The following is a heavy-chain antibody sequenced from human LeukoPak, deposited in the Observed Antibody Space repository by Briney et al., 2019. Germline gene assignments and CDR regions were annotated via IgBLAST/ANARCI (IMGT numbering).Heavy chain of an antibody. V-gene: IGHV4-34*01. Sequence: SETLSLTCAVYGGSFSGYYWSWIRQPPGKGLEWIGEINHSGSTNYNPSLKSRVTISVDTSKNQFSLKLSSVTAADTAVYYCARGIVGVPAAIGYHDYWGQGTLVTVSS. CDR1: GGSFSGYY. CDR2: INHSGST. J-gene: IGHJ4*02. CDR3: ARGIVGVPAAIGYHDY. D-gene: IGHD2-2*02.